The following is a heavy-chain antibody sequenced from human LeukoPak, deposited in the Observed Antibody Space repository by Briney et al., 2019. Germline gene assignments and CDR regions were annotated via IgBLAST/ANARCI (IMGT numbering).Heavy chain of an antibody. V-gene: IGHV4-34*01. D-gene: IGHD1-26*01. CDR3: ARQGGSYYVGFDY. J-gene: IGHJ4*02. Sequence: GSLRLSCAASGFTFSSYAMSWIRQPPGKGLEWIGEINHSGSTNYNPSLKSRVTISVDTSKNQFSLKLSSVTAADTAVYYCARQGGSYYVGFDYWGQGTLVTVSS. CDR2: INHSGST. CDR1: GFTFSSYA.